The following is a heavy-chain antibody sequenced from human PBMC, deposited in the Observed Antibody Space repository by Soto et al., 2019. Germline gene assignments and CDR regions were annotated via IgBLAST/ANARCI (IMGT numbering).Heavy chain of an antibody. V-gene: IGHV4-39*01. CDR2: IYYSGST. J-gene: IGHJ3*02. D-gene: IGHD6-19*01. CDR3: ARPAEAAVVGARAFDI. Sequence: QLQLQESGPGLVKPSETLSLTCTVSGGSISSSSYYWGWIRQPPGKGLGWIGSIYYSGSTYYNPSLKSRVTISVDTSKIQFSLKLSSVTAADTAVYYCARPAEAAVVGARAFDIWGQGTMVTVSS. CDR1: GGSISSSSYY.